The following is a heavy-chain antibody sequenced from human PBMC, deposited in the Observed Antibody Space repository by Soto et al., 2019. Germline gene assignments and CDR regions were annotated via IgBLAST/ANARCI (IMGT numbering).Heavy chain of an antibody. V-gene: IGHV3-30*18. Sequence: QVQLVESGGGVVQPGRSLRLSCAASGFTFSSYGMHWVRQAPGKGLEWVAVISYDGSNKYYADSVKGRFTISRDNSKNTLYLQMNSLRAEDTAVYYWAKDLLRPGRAYGMDVWGQWTTVTVSS. CDR2: ISYDGSNK. CDR1: GFTFSSYG. CDR3: AKDLLRPGRAYGMDV. D-gene: IGHD1-26*01. J-gene: IGHJ6*02.